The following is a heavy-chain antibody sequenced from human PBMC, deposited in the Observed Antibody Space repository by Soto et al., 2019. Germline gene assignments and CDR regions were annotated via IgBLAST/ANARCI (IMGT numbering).Heavy chain of an antibody. CDR2: IYYSGST. CDR3: ASFPWASRH. D-gene: IGHD1-26*01. Sequence: QLQLQESGPGLVKPSETLSLTCTVSGGSISSSSYYWGWIRQPPGKGLEWIGSIYYSGSTYYIPSLQSRVNISVDTSKNQFSLKLSSVTAAYTAVYYCASFPWASRHWGQGNLVTVSS. V-gene: IGHV4-39*01. J-gene: IGHJ4*02. CDR1: GGSISSSSYY.